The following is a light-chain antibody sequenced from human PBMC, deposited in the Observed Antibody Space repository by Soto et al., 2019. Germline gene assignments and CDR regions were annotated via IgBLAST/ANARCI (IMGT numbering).Light chain of an antibody. CDR2: GAS. CDR1: QGVRSN. J-gene: IGKJ4*01. Sequence: EVELTQSPDILSVSPGETATLSCRASQGVRSNLAWYQQKPGRAPRLLIYGASTRATGIPARFSGSGSGREFTLTISSLQSEDFGLYYCQQYNIWPPLTFGGGTKVDIK. CDR3: QQYNIWPPLT. V-gene: IGKV3-15*01.